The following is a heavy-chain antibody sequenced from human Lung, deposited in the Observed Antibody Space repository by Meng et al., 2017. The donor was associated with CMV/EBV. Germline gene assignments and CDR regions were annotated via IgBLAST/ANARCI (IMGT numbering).Heavy chain of an antibody. CDR2: IYYTGST. CDR1: GGSIGSGGYY. Sequence: VQRQRSGPGLVKPSHTLSLTGTVSGGSIGSGGYYWSWIRQHPGKGLEWIGYIYYTGSTFYNPSLKSRVTISVDTSKNQFSLKLIPATAADTAVYYCAREAGRDGYATPKFDYWGQGTLVTVSS. D-gene: IGHD5-24*01. J-gene: IGHJ4*02. CDR3: AREAGRDGYATPKFDY. V-gene: IGHV4-31*03.